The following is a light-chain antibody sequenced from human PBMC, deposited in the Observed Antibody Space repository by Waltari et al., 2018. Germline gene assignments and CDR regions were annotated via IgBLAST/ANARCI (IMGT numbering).Light chain of an antibody. Sequence: DIQIAQSHSSLSASVGDRAAYTCQASQDNRNYLTWYQQQLGKAPTLLIYAASNLETGVPSRFSGSRSGKDSTFYISSLPPEDSAIYFCLKYVNLSPPFSGGPTVAIK. CDR1: QDNRNY. CDR3: LKYVNLSPP. CDR2: AAS. V-gene: IGKV1-33*01. J-gene: IGKJ4*01.